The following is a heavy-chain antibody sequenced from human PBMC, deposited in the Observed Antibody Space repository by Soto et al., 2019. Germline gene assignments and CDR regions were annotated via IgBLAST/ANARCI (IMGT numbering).Heavy chain of an antibody. D-gene: IGHD1-26*01. CDR3: ARGKGSIVGATFYFDY. J-gene: IGHJ4*02. CDR1: GGSISSYY. Sequence: QVQLQESGPGLVKPSETLSLTCTVSGGSISSYYWSWIRQPPGKGLEWIGYIYYSGSTNYNPSLKSRVTISVDTSKNKFALKLSSVTAADTAVYYCARGKGSIVGATFYFDYWGQGTLVTVSS. V-gene: IGHV4-59*01. CDR2: IYYSGST.